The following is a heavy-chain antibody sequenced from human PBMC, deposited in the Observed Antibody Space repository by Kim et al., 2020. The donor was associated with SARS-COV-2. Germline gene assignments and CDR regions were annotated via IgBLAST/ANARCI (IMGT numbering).Heavy chain of an antibody. CDR2: IIPIFGTA. J-gene: IGHJ6*02. Sequence: SVKVSCKASGGTFSSYAISWVRQAPGQGLEWMGGIIPIFGTANYAQKFQGRVTITADESTSTAYMELSSLRSEDTAVYYCARQDYRKKIAAAGNDYYYGMDVWGQGTTVTVSS. CDR1: GGTFSSYA. CDR3: ARQDYRKKIAAAGNDYYYGMDV. D-gene: IGHD6-13*01. V-gene: IGHV1-69*13.